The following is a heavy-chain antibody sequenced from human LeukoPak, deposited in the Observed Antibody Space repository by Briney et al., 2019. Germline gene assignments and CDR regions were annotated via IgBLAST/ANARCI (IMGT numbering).Heavy chain of an antibody. D-gene: IGHD3-3*01. CDR1: EFAFSTYN. Sequence: QSGGSLRLSCAASEFAFSTYNMNWVRQAPGKGLEWVSYISTGSSTTYYADSVKGRFTISRDNAKNSLYLQMNSLRAEDMAVYYCARDGARERSGSMDYWGQGTLVTVSS. V-gene: IGHV3-48*04. CDR3: ARDGARERSGSMDY. CDR2: ISTGSSTT. J-gene: IGHJ4*02.